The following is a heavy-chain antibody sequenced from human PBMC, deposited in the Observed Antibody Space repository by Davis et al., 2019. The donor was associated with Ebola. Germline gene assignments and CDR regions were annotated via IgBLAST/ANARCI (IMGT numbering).Heavy chain of an antibody. CDR3: ARAGGLRYFDWLLYGGMDV. J-gene: IGHJ6*02. Sequence: SVKVSCKASGGTFSSYAISWVLQAPGQGLEWMGGIIPIFGTANYAQKFQGRVTITADESTSTAYMELSSLRSEDTAVYYCARAGGLRYFDWLLYGGMDVWGQGTTVTVSS. CDR1: GGTFSSYA. D-gene: IGHD3-9*01. CDR2: IIPIFGTA. V-gene: IGHV1-69*13.